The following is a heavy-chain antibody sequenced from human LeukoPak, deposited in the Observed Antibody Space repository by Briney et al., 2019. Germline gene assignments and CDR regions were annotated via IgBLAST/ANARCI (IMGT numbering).Heavy chain of an antibody. CDR2: ISSSSSYT. CDR1: GFTFSDYY. CDR3: ARGYGDNPYGMDG. Sequence: GGSLRLSCKGSGFTFSDYYMSWIRQAPGKGLEWVSYISSSSSYTNYADSVKGRFTTSRDNAKNSLYLQMNSLRAEDTAVYYCARGYGDNPYGMDGWGQGTTVTVSS. V-gene: IGHV3-11*05. D-gene: IGHD4-17*01. J-gene: IGHJ6*02.